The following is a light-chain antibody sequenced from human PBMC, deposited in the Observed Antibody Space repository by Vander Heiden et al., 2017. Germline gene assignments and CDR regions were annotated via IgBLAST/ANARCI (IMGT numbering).Light chain of an antibody. Sequence: DIQMTQSPSTLSASVGDRVTIPCRASQSINSWLAWYQQKPGKAPKLLIYKASSLESGVPSRFSGRGSGTEFTLTISSLQPDDFATYYCQQYETFGQGTKVEIK. CDR1: QSINSW. V-gene: IGKV1-5*03. CDR3: QQYET. CDR2: KAS. J-gene: IGKJ1*01.